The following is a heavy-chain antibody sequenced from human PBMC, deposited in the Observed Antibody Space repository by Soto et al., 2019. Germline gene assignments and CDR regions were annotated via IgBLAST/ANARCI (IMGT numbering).Heavy chain of an antibody. CDR3: AISRWTFGKLDY. V-gene: IGHV3-23*01. Sequence: PGGSLRVSCAASGFTFSSYAMSWVRQAPGKGLEWVSAISGSGGSTYYADSVKGRFTISRDNSKNTLYLQMNSLRAEDTAVYYCAISRWTFGKLDYWGQGTLVTVSS. D-gene: IGHD3-3*02. CDR2: ISGSGGST. J-gene: IGHJ4*02. CDR1: GFTFSSYA.